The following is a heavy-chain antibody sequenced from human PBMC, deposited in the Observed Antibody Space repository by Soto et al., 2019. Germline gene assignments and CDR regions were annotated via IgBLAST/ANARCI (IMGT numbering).Heavy chain of an antibody. D-gene: IGHD3-10*01. Sequence: EVQLLESGGGLVQPGGSLRLSCAASGFTFSSYAMSWVRQAPGKGLEWVSAISGSGGSTYYADSVKGRFTISRDNSKNTLYLQMNSLRAEDTAVYYCAKERSMVRGVGSPKADYWGQGTLVTVSS. V-gene: IGHV3-23*01. J-gene: IGHJ4*02. CDR3: AKERSMVRGVGSPKADY. CDR1: GFTFSSYA. CDR2: ISGSGGST.